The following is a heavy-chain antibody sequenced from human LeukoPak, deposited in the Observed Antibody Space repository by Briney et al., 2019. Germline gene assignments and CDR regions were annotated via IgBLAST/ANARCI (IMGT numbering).Heavy chain of an antibody. Sequence: PSETLSLTCTVSGGSISSYYWSWIRQPPGRGLEWIGNIYYSGSTNYNPSFKSRVTISVDTSKNQFSLKLSSVTAADTAVYYCARGGWYLYYWGQGTLVTVSS. D-gene: IGHD6-19*01. V-gene: IGHV4-59*01. CDR1: GGSISSYY. CDR3: ARGGWYLYY. J-gene: IGHJ4*02. CDR2: IYYSGST.